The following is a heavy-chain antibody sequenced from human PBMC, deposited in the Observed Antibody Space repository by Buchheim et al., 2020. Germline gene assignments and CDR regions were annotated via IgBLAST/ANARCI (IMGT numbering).Heavy chain of an antibody. V-gene: IGHV4-59*01. CDR2: ISYSGSA. J-gene: IGHJ4*02. CDR1: GGSISNSY. CDR3: ARGRGTDS. D-gene: IGHD3-16*01. Sequence: QVQLQESGPGLVKPSETLSLTCTVSGGSISNSYWSWIRQPPGKGLEWIGYISYSGSANYNPSLRSRVTISSDTSKTQISLKLSAVTAADTAVYYCARGRGTDSWGQGTL.